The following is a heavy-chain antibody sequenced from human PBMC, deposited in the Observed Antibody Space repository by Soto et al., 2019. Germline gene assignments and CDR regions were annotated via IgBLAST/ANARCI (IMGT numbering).Heavy chain of an antibody. CDR2: IDSSSSYI. V-gene: IGHV3-21*01. CDR1: GFTFSTST. D-gene: IGHD3-22*01. CDR3: ARFPGDFYDDSGMDAFDF. Sequence: PGGSLRLSCAASGFTFSTSTLNWVRQAPGKGLEWVSSIDSSSSYIYYADSVKGRFSISRDNAKNSLYLQMNSLRAEDTAVYFCARFPGDFYDDSGMDAFDFWSQGTMVTVS. J-gene: IGHJ3*01.